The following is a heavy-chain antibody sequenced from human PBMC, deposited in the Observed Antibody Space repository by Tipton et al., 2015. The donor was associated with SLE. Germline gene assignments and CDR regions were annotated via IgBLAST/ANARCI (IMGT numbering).Heavy chain of an antibody. CDR3: AKDWGSGSSYFDY. CDR2: IRYDGSNK. V-gene: IGHV3-30*02. J-gene: IGHJ4*02. CDR1: GFTFSSYG. D-gene: IGHD1-26*01. Sequence: SLRLSCAASGFTFSSYGMHWVRQAPGKGLEWVAFIRYDGSNKYYADSVKGRVTISRDNSKNTLYLQMNSLRAGDTAVYYCAKDWGSGSSYFDYWGRGSLVTVSS.